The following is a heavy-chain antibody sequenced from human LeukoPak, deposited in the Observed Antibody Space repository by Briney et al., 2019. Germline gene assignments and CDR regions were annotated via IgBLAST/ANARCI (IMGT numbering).Heavy chain of an antibody. CDR1: GFTFSSYG. V-gene: IGHV3-33*01. J-gene: IGHJ4*02. Sequence: PGGSLRLSCAASGFTFSSYGMHWVRQAPGKGLEWVAVIWYDGSNKYYADSVKGRFTISRDNSKNTLYLQMNSLKTEDTAVYYCTTGYYSTVNVWDYWGQGTLVTVSS. CDR2: IWYDGSNK. CDR3: TTGYYSTVNVWDY. D-gene: IGHD4-11*01.